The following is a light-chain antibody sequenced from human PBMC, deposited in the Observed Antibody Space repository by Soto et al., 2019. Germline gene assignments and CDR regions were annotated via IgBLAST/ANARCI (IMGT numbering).Light chain of an antibody. CDR2: DVS. CDR3: QNFDSAPQT. Sequence: DIQMTQSPSTVSAYVGESVTITCRASQSITTWSAWYQQRPGKAPKLLIYDVSSLQSGVPSRFSGSGSGTEFTLTISSLQPEDVATYYCQNFDSAPQTFGQGTKVDIK. V-gene: IGKV1-5*01. CDR1: QSITTW. J-gene: IGKJ1*01.